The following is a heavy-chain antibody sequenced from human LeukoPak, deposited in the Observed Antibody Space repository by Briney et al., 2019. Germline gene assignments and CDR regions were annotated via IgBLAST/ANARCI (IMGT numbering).Heavy chain of an antibody. Sequence: GGSLRLSCVLAGIPFSDFYMNWIRQAPGKGLEWISYISSSSSYTDYAESVKGQFTISRDNAKSALYLQMNDLRVEVTAVYYCAAGTAADYWGQGTLVIVSS. CDR1: GIPFSDFY. D-gene: IGHD6-25*01. CDR2: ISSSSSYT. CDR3: AAGTAADY. V-gene: IGHV3-11*03. J-gene: IGHJ4*02.